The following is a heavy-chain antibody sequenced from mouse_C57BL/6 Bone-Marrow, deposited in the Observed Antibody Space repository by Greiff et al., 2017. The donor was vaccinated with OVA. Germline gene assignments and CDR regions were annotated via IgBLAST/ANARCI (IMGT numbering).Heavy chain of an antibody. J-gene: IGHJ4*01. CDR3: TRSYSNDYAMDY. D-gene: IGHD2-5*01. Sequence: QVQLQQSGAELVRPGASVTLSCKASGYTFTDYEMHWVKQTPVHGLEWIGAIDPETGGTAYNQKFKGKAIMTADKSSSTAYMELRSLTSDDSAVYYCTRSYSNDYAMDYWGQGTSVTVSS. CDR1: GYTFTDYE. V-gene: IGHV1-15*01. CDR2: IDPETGGT.